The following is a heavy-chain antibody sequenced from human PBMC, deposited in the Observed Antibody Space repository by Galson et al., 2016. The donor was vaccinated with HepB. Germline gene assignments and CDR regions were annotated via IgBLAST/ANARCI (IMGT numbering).Heavy chain of an antibody. CDR2: ISWDSRSI. Sequence: SLRLSCAVSGLAFDDYAIHWVWQAPGKGLEWVSGISWDSRSIDYADSVKGRFTISRDNAKNSLYLQMSSLRAEDTALYYCASGYFYDSSGYYFDYWGQGTLVTVSS. V-gene: IGHV3-9*01. CDR3: ASGYFYDSSGYYFDY. J-gene: IGHJ4*02. D-gene: IGHD3-22*01. CDR1: GLAFDDYA.